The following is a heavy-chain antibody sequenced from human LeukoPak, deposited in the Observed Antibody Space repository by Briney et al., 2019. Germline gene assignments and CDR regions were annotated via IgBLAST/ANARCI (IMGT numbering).Heavy chain of an antibody. V-gene: IGHV4-31*03. D-gene: IGHD2-2*01. CDR3: ASVLVLGAAAYFDY. Sequence: PSETLSLTCTVSGGSISSGGYYWSWIRQHPGKGLEWIGYIYYSGSTYYNPSLKSRVTISVDTSKNQFSLKLSSVTTADTAVYYCASVLVLGAAAYFDYWGQGTLVTVSS. CDR2: IYYSGST. J-gene: IGHJ4*02. CDR1: GGSISSGGYY.